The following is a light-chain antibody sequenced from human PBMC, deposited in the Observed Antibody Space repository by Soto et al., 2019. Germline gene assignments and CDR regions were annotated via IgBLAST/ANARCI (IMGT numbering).Light chain of an antibody. V-gene: IGLV2-11*01. CDR1: SSDVGGYNY. Sequence: QSALTQPRSVSGSPGQSVTISCTGTSSDVGGYNYVSWYQHHPAKAPKLMIYDVSKRPSGVPDRFSGSKSGNTASLTISGLQPEDEADYYCCPYAGTYTLVFGGGTKVTVL. CDR3: CPYAGTYTLV. CDR2: DVS. J-gene: IGLJ2*01.